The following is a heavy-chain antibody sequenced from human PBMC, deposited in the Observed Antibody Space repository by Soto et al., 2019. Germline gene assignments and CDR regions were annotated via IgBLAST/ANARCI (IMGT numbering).Heavy chain of an antibody. V-gene: IGHV3-15*01. CDR2: IKTKTNGKTT. Sequence: EVQLVESGGGLVKPGGSLRLSCAASGFTFSTCWMSWGRKAPGKGLEWGGRIKTKTNGKTTEDAAPVKGRFTISRDNSKNTLSLQMNSMRTEDTAVYYCNAEWLASYGYWGQGTLVSVSS. CDR1: GFTFSTCW. CDR3: NAEWLASYGY. J-gene: IGHJ4*02. D-gene: IGHD6-19*01.